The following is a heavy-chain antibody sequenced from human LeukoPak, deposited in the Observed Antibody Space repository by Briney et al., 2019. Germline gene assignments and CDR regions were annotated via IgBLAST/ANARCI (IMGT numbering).Heavy chain of an antibody. Sequence: GGSLTLSCAASGFTFSSYWMHWVRQAPGKGLVWVSRINSDGSSTNYADSVKGRFTISRDNSKNTLYLQMNSLRAEDTAVYYCAPVKLELDYGGQGTLVTVFS. D-gene: IGHD1-7*01. CDR3: APVKLELDY. J-gene: IGHJ4*02. CDR1: GFTFSSYW. CDR2: INSDGSST. V-gene: IGHV3-74*01.